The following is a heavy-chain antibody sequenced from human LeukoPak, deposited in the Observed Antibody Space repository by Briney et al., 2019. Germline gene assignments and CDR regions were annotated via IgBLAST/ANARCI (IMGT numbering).Heavy chain of an antibody. D-gene: IGHD6-19*01. J-gene: IGHJ4*02. V-gene: IGHV3-23*01. CDR3: ARERSGWYPAPFDY. CDR2: ISGTSYDT. Sequence: GGSLRLSCAASGFTFSSAALSWVRQAPGKGLEWVSLISGTSYDTNYADSVKGRFTISRDNSKNTVYLEMNSLRAEDTAVYYCARERSGWYPAPFDYWGQGTLVTVSS. CDR1: GFTFSSAA.